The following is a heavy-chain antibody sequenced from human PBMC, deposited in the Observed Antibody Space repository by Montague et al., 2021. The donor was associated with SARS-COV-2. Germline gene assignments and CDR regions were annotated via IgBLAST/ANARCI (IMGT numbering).Heavy chain of an antibody. Sequence: SETLSLTCTVSGGSVSSGSYYWSWIRQPPGKGLEWIGYIYYSGSTDYNPSLQSRVTISVDTSKNQFSLKLSSVTAADTAVYYCARDLAYCGAACYPTGWFDPWGQGTLVTGSS. J-gene: IGHJ5*02. CDR3: ARDLAYCGAACYPTGWFDP. D-gene: IGHD2-21*02. V-gene: IGHV4-61*01. CDR1: GGSVSSGSYY. CDR2: IYYSGST.